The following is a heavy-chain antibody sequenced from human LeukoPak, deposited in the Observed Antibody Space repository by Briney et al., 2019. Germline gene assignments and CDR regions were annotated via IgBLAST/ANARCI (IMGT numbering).Heavy chain of an antibody. Sequence: GGSLRLSCAASGFTFSSYGMHWVRQAPGKGLEWVAVIWYDGSNKYYADSVKGRFTISRDNSENTLYLQMNSLRAEDTAVYYCARAIAVAEFDYWGQGTLVTVSS. D-gene: IGHD6-19*01. CDR3: ARAIAVAEFDY. V-gene: IGHV3-33*01. J-gene: IGHJ4*02. CDR2: IWYDGSNK. CDR1: GFTFSSYG.